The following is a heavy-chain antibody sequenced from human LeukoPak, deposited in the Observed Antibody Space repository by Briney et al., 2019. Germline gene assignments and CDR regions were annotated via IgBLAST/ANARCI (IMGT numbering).Heavy chain of an antibody. CDR1: GGTFSSYA. CDR3: ARGAPYYYYYMDV. J-gene: IGHJ6*03. D-gene: IGHD1-26*01. CDR2: IVPIFGTA. Sequence: SVKVSCKASGGTFSSYAISWVRQAPGQGLEWMGGIVPIFGTANYAQKFQGRVTITADESTSTAYMELSSLRSEDTAVYYCARGAPYYYYYMDVWGKGTTVTVSS. V-gene: IGHV1-69*13.